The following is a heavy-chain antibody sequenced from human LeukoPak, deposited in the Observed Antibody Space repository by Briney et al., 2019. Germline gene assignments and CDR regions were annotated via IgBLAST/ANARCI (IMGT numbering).Heavy chain of an antibody. CDR2: IIPIFGTA. J-gene: IGHJ4*02. V-gene: IGHV1-69*05. CDR3: ARFANYYDSSGYGIYYFDY. D-gene: IGHD3-22*01. CDR1: GGTFSSYA. Sequence: SVKVSCXASGGTFSSYAISWVRRAPGQGLEWMGGIIPIFGTANYAQKFQGRVTITTDESTSTAYMELSSLRSEDTAVYYCARFANYYDSSGYGIYYFDYWGQGTLVTVSS.